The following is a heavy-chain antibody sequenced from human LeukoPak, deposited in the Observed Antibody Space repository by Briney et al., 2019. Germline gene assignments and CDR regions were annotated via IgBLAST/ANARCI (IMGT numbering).Heavy chain of an antibody. CDR1: GYTFTGYY. CDR3: ARIDTAMVI. D-gene: IGHD5-18*01. CDR2: INPNSGGT. Sequence: ASVKVSCKASGYTFTGYYMHWVRQAPGQGLEWMGWINPNSGGTNYAQKFRGRVTMTRDMSTSTVYMELSSLRSEDTAVYYCARIDTAMVIWGQGTLVTVSS. J-gene: IGHJ4*02. V-gene: IGHV1-2*02.